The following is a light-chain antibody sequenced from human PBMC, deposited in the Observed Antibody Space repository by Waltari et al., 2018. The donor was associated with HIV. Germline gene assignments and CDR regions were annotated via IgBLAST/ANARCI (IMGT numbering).Light chain of an antibody. V-gene: IGLV3-21*04. CDR2: FDS. J-gene: IGLJ2*01. CDR3: QVWDSATAHIL. CDR1: NIGNKG. Sequence: SYVLTQSPSVSVAPGETARITCEGDNIGNKGVHWYQQKPGQAPVLVIFFDSDRPSGIPERFSGSNSGNTATLTISRVGAGDEADYFCQVWDSATAHILFGGGTKLTVL.